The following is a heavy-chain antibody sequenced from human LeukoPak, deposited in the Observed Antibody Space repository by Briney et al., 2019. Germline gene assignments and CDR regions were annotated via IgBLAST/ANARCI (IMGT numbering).Heavy chain of an antibody. J-gene: IGHJ4*02. CDR3: ARWYYDILTGYQRVYYFDY. CDR2: INHSGST. V-gene: IGHV4-34*01. CDR1: GGSFSGYY. D-gene: IGHD3-9*01. Sequence: SETLSLTCAVYGGSFSGYYWNWIRQPPGKGLEWIGEINHSGSTNYNPSLKSRVTISLDTSKNQFSLKLSSVTAADTAVYYCARWYYDILTGYQRVYYFDYWGQGTLVTVSS.